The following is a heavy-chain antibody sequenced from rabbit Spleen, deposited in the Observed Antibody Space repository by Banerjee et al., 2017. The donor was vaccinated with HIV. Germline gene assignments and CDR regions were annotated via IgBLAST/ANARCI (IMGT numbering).Heavy chain of an antibody. CDR1: GVSLNDKDV. J-gene: IGHJ6*01. CDR3: ARDLAGAIGWNFYL. CDR2: INTATGKA. D-gene: IGHD4-1*01. Sequence: QQQLVESGGGLVKPGASLTLTCKASGVSLNDKDVMCWVRQAPGKGLEWIACINTATGKAVYATWAKGRFTISTISSTTVTLEMTSLTAADTATYFCARDLAGAIGWNFYLWGPGTLVTVS. V-gene: IGHV1S45*01.